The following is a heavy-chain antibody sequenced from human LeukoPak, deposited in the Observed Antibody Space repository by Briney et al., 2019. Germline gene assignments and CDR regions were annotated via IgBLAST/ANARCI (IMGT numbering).Heavy chain of an antibody. D-gene: IGHD2-2*02. V-gene: IGHV1-18*01. CDR1: GYSFSGHG. CDR2: ISAYNGNT. J-gene: IGHJ6*02. Sequence: ASVTVSCTASGYSFSGHGITWVRQAPGQGLEWMGWISAYNGNTEYAQNLQGRVTMTTDISTSTAYMELRSLRSDDTAVYYCARPGADCGSAGCYTYPYYGLDVWGQGTTVTVSS. CDR3: ARPGADCGSAGCYTYPYYGLDV.